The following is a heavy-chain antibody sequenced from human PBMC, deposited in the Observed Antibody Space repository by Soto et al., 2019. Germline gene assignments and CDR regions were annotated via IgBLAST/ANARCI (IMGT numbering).Heavy chain of an antibody. CDR3: AKVNFFDTPGTFDV. J-gene: IGHJ3*01. Sequence: PGGSLRLSCAASGFTFSSYAMTWVRLAPGRGLEWVATIAGSGGMTNYTNSVRGRFTIARDNSKNTVALQMSSLTAEDTAMYFCAKVNFFDTPGTFDVWGQGTPVTVS. CDR1: GFTFSSYA. D-gene: IGHD2-15*01. CDR2: IAGSGGMT. V-gene: IGHV3-23*01.